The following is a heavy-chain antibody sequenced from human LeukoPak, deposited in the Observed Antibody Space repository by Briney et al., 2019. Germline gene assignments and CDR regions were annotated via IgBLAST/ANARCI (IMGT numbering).Heavy chain of an antibody. CDR3: TTDIVVVPAAMYY. D-gene: IGHD2-2*01. CDR1: GFTFSNAW. CDR2: IKSKTDGGTT. V-gene: IGHV3-15*07. J-gene: IGHJ4*02. Sequence: GGSLRLSCAASGFTFSNAWMNWVRQAPGKGLEWVGRIKSKTDGGTTDYAAPVKGRFTISRDDSKNTLYLQMNGLKTEDTAVYYCTTDIVVVPAAMYYWGQGTLVTVSS.